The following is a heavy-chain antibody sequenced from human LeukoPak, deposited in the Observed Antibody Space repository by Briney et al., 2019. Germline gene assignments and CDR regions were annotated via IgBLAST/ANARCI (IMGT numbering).Heavy chain of an antibody. CDR3: ARDWRWLQYPYFDY. CDR1: GFTFSSYW. V-gene: IGHV3-7*01. J-gene: IGHJ4*02. D-gene: IGHD5-24*01. CDR2: IKQDGSEK. Sequence: GGSLRLSCAASGFTFSSYWMSWVRQAPGKGLEWVANIKQDGSEKYYVDSVKGRFSISRDNAKNPLYLQMNSLRAEDTAVYYCARDWRWLQYPYFDYWGQGTLVTVSS.